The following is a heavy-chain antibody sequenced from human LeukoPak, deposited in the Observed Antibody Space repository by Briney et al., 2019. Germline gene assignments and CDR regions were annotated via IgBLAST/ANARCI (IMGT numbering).Heavy chain of an antibody. V-gene: IGHV3-30*03. D-gene: IGHD2-15*01. CDR1: GFTFSTYG. Sequence: GGSLRLSCAASGFTFSTYGMSWVRQAPGKGLEWVSVISYDGSYKYYADSVKGRFTISRDNSKNTLYLQMNSLRPEDTAVYYCARDLHCSGGSCYSGLHYWGQGTLVTVSS. CDR2: ISYDGSYK. J-gene: IGHJ4*02. CDR3: ARDLHCSGGSCYSGLHY.